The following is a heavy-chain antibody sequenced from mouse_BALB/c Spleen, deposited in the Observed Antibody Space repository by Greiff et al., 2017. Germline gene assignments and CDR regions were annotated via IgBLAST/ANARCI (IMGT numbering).Heavy chain of an antibody. V-gene: IGHV5-6-4*01. CDR1: GFTFSSYT. Sequence: EVKLVESGGGLVKPGGSLKLSCAASGFTFSSYTMSWVRQTPEKRLEWVATISSGGSYTYYPDTVTGRFTISRDNAKNTLYLEMSSLRSEDTAMYYCARITTVDAMDYWGQGTSVTVSS. CDR2: ISSGGSYT. D-gene: IGHD1-1*01. CDR3: ARITTVDAMDY. J-gene: IGHJ4*01.